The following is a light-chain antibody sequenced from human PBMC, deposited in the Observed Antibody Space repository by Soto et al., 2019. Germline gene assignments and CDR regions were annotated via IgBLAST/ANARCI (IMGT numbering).Light chain of an antibody. V-gene: IGLV2-8*01. CDR2: EVS. J-gene: IGLJ3*02. Sequence: QSVLTQPPSASGSPGQSVTISCTGTSSDVGAYKYVSWYQQYPGKAPKLMIYEVSKRPSGVPDRFSGSKSGNTASLTVSGLQAEDEAEYYCTSYVGSNIWVFGGGPTLTVL. CDR1: SSDVGAYKY. CDR3: TSYVGSNIWV.